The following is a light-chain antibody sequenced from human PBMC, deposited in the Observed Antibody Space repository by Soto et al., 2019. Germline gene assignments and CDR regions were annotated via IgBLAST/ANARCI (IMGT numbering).Light chain of an antibody. CDR1: QGIGDT. Sequence: EVVMTQSPATLSVSPGEGVTLSCRASQGIGDTLAWYQQIPGQPPRLLIYDSTNRAAGIPARFSGSRSGTDFTLTISSVEPEDFAMYYCHQRNQFGQGTRLE. CDR2: DST. J-gene: IGKJ5*01. V-gene: IGKV3D-11*03. CDR3: HQRNQ.